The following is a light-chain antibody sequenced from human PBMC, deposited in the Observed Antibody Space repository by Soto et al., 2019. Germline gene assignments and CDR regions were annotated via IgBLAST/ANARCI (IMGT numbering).Light chain of an antibody. CDR3: QQYKSWPPIT. Sequence: EIVLTTCPGNLSLSTVERATISCSASRSVAANYSAWFQQKPGRAHRLLIYGASNRATGIPDRFSGTGSGTEFTLTISSLKSEDYGVYHGQQYKSWPPITVVQGTRREIK. CDR2: GAS. V-gene: IGKV3-20*01. J-gene: IGKJ5*01. CDR1: RSVAANY.